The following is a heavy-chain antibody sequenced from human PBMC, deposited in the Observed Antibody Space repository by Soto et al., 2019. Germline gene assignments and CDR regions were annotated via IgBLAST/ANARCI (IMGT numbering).Heavy chain of an antibody. D-gene: IGHD5-12*01. Sequence: QVHLVESGGGVVQPGTSLRLSCAASGFTFSSSGMHWVRQTPGKGLEWVALIWYDGTKKYYGDSVKGRFTISRDDSKNTVYWELNSLRVADSAVYYCARGAGGSWIRGSWGQGTLVTVSS. J-gene: IGHJ5*02. CDR1: GFTFSSSG. CDR2: IWYDGTKK. V-gene: IGHV3-33*01. CDR3: ARGAGGSWIRGS.